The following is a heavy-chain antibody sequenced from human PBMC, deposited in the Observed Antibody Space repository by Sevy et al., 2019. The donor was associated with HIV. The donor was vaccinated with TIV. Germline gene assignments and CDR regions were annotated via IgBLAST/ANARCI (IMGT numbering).Heavy chain of an antibody. J-gene: IGHJ5*02. V-gene: IGHV4-39*01. CDR3: ARQTYDFWSGYYPNWFDP. CDR1: GGSISSSSYY. CDR2: IYYSGST. Sequence: SETLSLTCTVSGGSISSSSYYWGWIRQPPGKGLEWIGSIYYSGSTYYNPSLKSRVTISVDTSKNQFSLKLSSVTAADTAVYYCARQTYDFWSGYYPNWFDPWGQGNLVTVSS. D-gene: IGHD3-3*01.